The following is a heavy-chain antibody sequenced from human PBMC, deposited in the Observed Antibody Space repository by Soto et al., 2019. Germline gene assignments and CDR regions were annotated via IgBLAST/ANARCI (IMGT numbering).Heavy chain of an antibody. Sequence: GGSLRLSCAASGFTFSSYGMHWVRQAPGKGLEWVAVIWYDGSNKYYADSVKGRFTISRDNSKNTLYLQMNSLRAEDTAVYYCARDGTTVSWPPPAHFDYWGQGTLVTVSS. D-gene: IGHD4-4*01. CDR2: IWYDGSNK. J-gene: IGHJ4*02. V-gene: IGHV3-33*01. CDR1: GFTFSSYG. CDR3: ARDGTTVSWPPPAHFDY.